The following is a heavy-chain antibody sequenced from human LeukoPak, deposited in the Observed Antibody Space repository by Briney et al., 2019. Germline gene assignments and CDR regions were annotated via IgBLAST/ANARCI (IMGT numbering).Heavy chain of an antibody. D-gene: IGHD6-19*01. V-gene: IGHV3-74*01. CDR2: IISDGSSI. CDR1: GFIFSSYW. CDR3: AREDVDIAVAASGAFDI. J-gene: IGHJ3*02. Sequence: GGSLRLSCAASGFIFSSYWMHWVRQAPGKGLVWVSHIISDGSSISYADSVKGRFTISRDNAKNTLYLQMNSLRAEDTAVYYCAREDVDIAVAASGAFDIWGQGTMVTVSS.